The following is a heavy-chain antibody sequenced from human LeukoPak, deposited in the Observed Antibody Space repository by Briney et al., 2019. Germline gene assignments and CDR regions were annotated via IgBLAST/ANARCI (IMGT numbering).Heavy chain of an antibody. Sequence: GGSLRLSCAASGFIFSNYAMYWVRQAPGKGLEWVSAISGRSNNTYYADSVKGRFTISRDSSKNTLYLQMKSLRADDTAVYYCAKWGDYDVLTGYYVSDFWGQGTLVTVSS. V-gene: IGHV3-23*01. J-gene: IGHJ4*02. CDR1: GFIFSNYA. CDR2: ISGRSNNT. D-gene: IGHD3-9*01. CDR3: AKWGDYDVLTGYYVSDF.